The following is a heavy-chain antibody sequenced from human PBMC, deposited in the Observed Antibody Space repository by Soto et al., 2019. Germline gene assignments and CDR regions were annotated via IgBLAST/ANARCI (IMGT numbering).Heavy chain of an antibody. D-gene: IGHD4-17*01. CDR3: ATGLFDYGDYSADY. V-gene: IGHV1-69*12. J-gene: IGHJ4*02. CDR1: GGTISNYA. Sequence: QVQLVQSGAEVKKPGSAVKVSCKASGGTISNYAISWERQAPGHGLEWMGGIIPMFDTANYAQKFQGRVTITADESTSTVYMELSSLRSEDTAVYYCATGLFDYGDYSADYWGQGTLVTVSS. CDR2: IIPMFDTA.